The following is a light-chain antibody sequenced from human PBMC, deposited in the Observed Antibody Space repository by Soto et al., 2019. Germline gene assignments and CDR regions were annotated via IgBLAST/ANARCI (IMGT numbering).Light chain of an antibody. CDR3: QQYNNWPRT. J-gene: IGKJ1*01. CDR1: QSVSRI. V-gene: IGKV3D-15*01. CDR2: GAS. Sequence: EILLTQSPATLSLSPGDRATLSCRASQSVSRILAWYQQNPGQAPRLLIYGASSRATGIPDRFSGSGSGTEFTLTISSLQSEDFAVYYCQQYNNWPRTFGEGTKV.